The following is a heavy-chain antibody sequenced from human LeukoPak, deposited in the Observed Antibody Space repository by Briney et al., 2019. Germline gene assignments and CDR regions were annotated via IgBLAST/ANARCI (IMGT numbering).Heavy chain of an antibody. CDR3: ARTIVVVPAASMVVDYYYGMDV. Sequence: PSETLSLTCAVYGGSFSGYYWSWIRQPPGKGLEWIGEINHSGSTNYNPSLKSRVTISVDTSKNQFSLKLSSVTAADTAVYYCARTIVVVPAASMVVDYYYGMDVWGQGTTVTVSS. J-gene: IGHJ6*02. CDR2: INHSGST. V-gene: IGHV4-34*01. CDR1: GGSFSGYY. D-gene: IGHD2-2*01.